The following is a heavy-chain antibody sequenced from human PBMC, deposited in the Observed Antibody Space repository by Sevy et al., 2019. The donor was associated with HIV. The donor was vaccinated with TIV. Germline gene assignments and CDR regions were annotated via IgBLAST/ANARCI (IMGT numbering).Heavy chain of an antibody. CDR3: STHAGTAAAGRVFDY. V-gene: IGHV3-72*01. D-gene: IGHD6-25*01. J-gene: IGHJ4*02. CDR1: GFTFSDHY. CDR2: TRNKADGYTT. Sequence: GGSLRLSCVASGFTFSDHYMEWVRQAPGKGLEWVGRTRNKADGYTTEYAASVKGRFTISRDDSKNSLYVQMNSLKTEDTAVYYCSTHAGTAAAGRVFDYWGQGTLVTVSS.